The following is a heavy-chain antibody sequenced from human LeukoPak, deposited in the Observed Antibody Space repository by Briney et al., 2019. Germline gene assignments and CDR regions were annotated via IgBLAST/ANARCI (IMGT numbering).Heavy chain of an antibody. V-gene: IGHV4-39*07. CDR1: GGSISSSSYY. CDR3: ARTGCSGGSCYRYYYYGMDV. J-gene: IGHJ6*02. D-gene: IGHD2-15*01. CDR2: IYYSGST. Sequence: SETLSLTCTVSGGSISSSSYYWGWIRQPPGKGLEWIGSIYYSGSTYYNPSLKSRVTISVDTSRNQFSLKLSSVTAADTAVYYCARTGCSGGSCYRYYYYGMDVWGQGTTVTVSS.